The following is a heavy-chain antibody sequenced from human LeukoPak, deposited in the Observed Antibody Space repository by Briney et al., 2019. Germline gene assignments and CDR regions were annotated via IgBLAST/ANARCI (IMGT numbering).Heavy chain of an antibody. CDR3: ARAMYSSGEDAFDI. J-gene: IGHJ3*02. Sequence: GGSLRLSCAASGFTVSSNYMSWVRQAPGKGLEWVSVIYSGGSTYYADSVKGRFTISRDNSKNTLYLQMNSLRAEDTAVYYCARAMYSSGEDAFDIWGQGTMVTVSS. V-gene: IGHV3-53*01. D-gene: IGHD6-19*01. CDR2: IYSGGST. CDR1: GFTVSSNY.